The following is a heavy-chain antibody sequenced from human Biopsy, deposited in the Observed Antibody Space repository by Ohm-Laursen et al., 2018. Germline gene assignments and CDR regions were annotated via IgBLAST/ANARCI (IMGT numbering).Heavy chain of an antibody. CDR1: GASVSSGSSD. CDR2: IYNDVST. J-gene: IGHJ3*01. V-gene: IGHV4-61*01. D-gene: IGHD5-18*01. Sequence: SDTLSLTCAVSGASVSSGSSDWSWIRQPPGQGLEWIGNIYNDVSTNYNPSLKSRVTISADKSSNQFSLKLRSVTAADTSVYYCARGYAGLYEAFDFWGQGTVVTVAS. CDR3: ARGYAGLYEAFDF.